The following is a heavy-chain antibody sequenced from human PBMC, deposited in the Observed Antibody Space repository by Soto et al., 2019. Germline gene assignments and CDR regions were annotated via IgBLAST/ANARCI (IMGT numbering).Heavy chain of an antibody. V-gene: IGHV4-59*08. CDR2: IHDNGDS. CDR1: GGSISSYY. Sequence: PSGTLSLTGTVSGGSISSYYWSWIRQPPGKGLEWIGYIHDNGDSHYNPSLKSRVTMSVDTSKNQFSLKLSSVPAADTAVYYCDSRYGSCFDYRGQGTLVTVSS. D-gene: IGHD2-2*01. J-gene: IGHJ4*02. CDR3: DSRYGSCFDY.